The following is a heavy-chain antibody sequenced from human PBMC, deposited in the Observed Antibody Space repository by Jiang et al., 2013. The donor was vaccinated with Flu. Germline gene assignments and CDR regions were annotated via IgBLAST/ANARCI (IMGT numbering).Heavy chain of an antibody. J-gene: IGHJ4*02. V-gene: IGHV3-11*06. CDR3: ARDLRGRYSYGSAFDY. CDR2: ISSSSSYT. Sequence: QLLESGGGLVKPGGSLRLSCAASGFTFSDYYMSWIRQAPGKGLEWVSYISSSSSYTNYADSVKGRFTISRDNAKNSLYLQMNSLRAEDTAVYYCARDLRGRYSYGSAFDYWGQGTLVTVSS. CDR1: GFTFSDYY. D-gene: IGHD5-18*01.